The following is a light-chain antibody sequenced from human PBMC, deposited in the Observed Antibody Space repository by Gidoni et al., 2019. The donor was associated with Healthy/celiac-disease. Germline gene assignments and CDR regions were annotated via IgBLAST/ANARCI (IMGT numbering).Light chain of an antibody. CDR2: EVS. Sequence: SALTQPASVSGSPGQSITISCTGTSSDVGGYNYVSWYQQHPGKAPKLMIYEVSNRPSGVPDRFSGSKSGNTAYLTISGLQAEDEADYYCSSYTSSSTLVFGGGTKLTVL. J-gene: IGLJ3*02. CDR3: SSYTSSSTLV. CDR1: SSDVGGYNY. V-gene: IGLV2-14*01.